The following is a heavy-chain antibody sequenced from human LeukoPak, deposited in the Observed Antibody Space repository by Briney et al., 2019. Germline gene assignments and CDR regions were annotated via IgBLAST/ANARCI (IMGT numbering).Heavy chain of an antibody. CDR2: INSKRGDT. Sequence: ASVKVSCKASGYSLKDFFIHWGRQAPGQGPEWLGWINSKRGDTDYGQQFRRRINMTRYMAIITIYLELHNLRADDTTIYYLSPADSSDNSYSSGYLDPWGQGSLVTVSS. CDR3: SPADSSDNSYSSGYLDP. CDR1: GYSLKDFF. D-gene: IGHD6-25*01. J-gene: IGHJ5*02. V-gene: IGHV1-2*02.